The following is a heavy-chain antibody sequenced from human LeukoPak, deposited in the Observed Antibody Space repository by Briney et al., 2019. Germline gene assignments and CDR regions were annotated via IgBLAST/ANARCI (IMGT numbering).Heavy chain of an antibody. CDR3: AKDGGIAVAGSCDP. CDR1: GFTVSSNY. D-gene: IGHD6-19*01. J-gene: IGHJ5*02. CDR2: IYSGGST. Sequence: GGSLRLSCAASGFTVSSNYMSWVRQAPGKGLEWVSVIYSGGSTYYADSVKGRFTISRDNSKNTLYLQMNSLRAEDTAVYYCAKDGGIAVAGSCDPWGQGTLVTVSS. V-gene: IGHV3-53*01.